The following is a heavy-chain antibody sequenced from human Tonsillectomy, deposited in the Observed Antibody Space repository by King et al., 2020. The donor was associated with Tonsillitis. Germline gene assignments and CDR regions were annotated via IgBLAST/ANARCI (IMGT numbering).Heavy chain of an antibody. D-gene: IGHD2-8*01. CDR1: RFTFSNYG. J-gene: IGHJ6*02. Sequence: VQLVESGGGVVQPGRSLRLSCAASRFTFSNYGMHWVRQAPGKGLEWVAVISYDGSHKYYADSVKGRFTXSRDNSNNTXFLQMNSLRAEDTGVYYCAKADAPGXAYYYGMDVWGQXTXVTVSX. CDR3: AKADAPGXAYYYGMDV. CDR2: ISYDGSHK. V-gene: IGHV3-30*18.